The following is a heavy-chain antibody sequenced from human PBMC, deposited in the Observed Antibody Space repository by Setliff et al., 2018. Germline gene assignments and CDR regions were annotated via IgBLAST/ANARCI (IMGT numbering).Heavy chain of an antibody. V-gene: IGHV3-23*01. Sequence: PGGSLRLSCAASEFILSSFAMNWVRQAPGKGLEWVSSISSNGGSTYYADSVKGRFTISRDNSENTLYLQMNSLRAEDTAVYYCVTDPPNSGWSFDCWGQGTPVTVS. CDR1: EFILSSFA. J-gene: IGHJ5*01. D-gene: IGHD6-19*01. CDR2: ISSNGGST. CDR3: VTDPPNSGWSFDC.